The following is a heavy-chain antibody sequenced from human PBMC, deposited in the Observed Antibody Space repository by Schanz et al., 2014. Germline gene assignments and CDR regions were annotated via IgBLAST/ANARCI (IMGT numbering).Heavy chain of an antibody. CDR3: ARAGYDADNWFDP. J-gene: IGHJ5*02. CDR1: GFTFSDYY. Sequence: QVQLVESGGGLVKPGGSLRLSCAASGFTFSDYYMSWIRQAPGKGLEWVSYVSSSSSYTHYADSVKGRFTISRDNAKSSLILQMNSLRAEDTAVYYCARAGYDADNWFDPWGQGTLVTVSS. V-gene: IGHV3-11*06. CDR2: VSSSSSYT. D-gene: IGHD2-2*01.